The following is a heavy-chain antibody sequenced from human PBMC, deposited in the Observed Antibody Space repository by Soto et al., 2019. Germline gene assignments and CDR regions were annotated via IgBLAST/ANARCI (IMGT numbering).Heavy chain of an antibody. V-gene: IGHV1-46*01. CDR1: GYTFTTYY. J-gene: IGHJ5*02. CDR2: INPSGGAS. D-gene: IGHD2-21*02. Sequence: ASVKVSCKASGYTFTTYYIHWVRQAPGQGLEWMAIINPSGGASSYAQRFQGRVTMTSDTSTSTVYMELNSLTSDDTAVYYCARGQNVVVPANTWFDPWGQGTLVTVSS. CDR3: ARGQNVVVPANTWFDP.